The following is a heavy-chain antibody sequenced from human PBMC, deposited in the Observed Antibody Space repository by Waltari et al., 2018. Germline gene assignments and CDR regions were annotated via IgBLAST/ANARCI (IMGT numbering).Heavy chain of an antibody. J-gene: IGHJ5*02. D-gene: IGHD3-3*01. V-gene: IGHV4-39*01. CDR3: ARQGDRITIFGVVNP. CDR1: GGSISSSSYY. CDR2: IYYSGST. Sequence: QLQLQESGPGLVKPSETLSLTCTVSGGSISSSSYYWGWIRQPPGKGLEWIGSIYYSGSTYYNPSLKSRVTISVDTSKNQFSLKLSSVTAADTAVYYCARQGDRITIFGVVNPWGQGTLVTVSS.